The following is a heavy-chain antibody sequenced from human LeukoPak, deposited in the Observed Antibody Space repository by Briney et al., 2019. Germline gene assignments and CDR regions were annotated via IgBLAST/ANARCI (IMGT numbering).Heavy chain of an antibody. J-gene: IGHJ4*02. CDR2: IYYSGST. CDR1: GGSISSDNYY. D-gene: IGHD2-21*02. CDR3: ARLTAYDAPVDF. V-gene: IGHV4-39*01. Sequence: SETLSLTCTVSGGSISSDNYYWGWIRQPPGKGLEWIGTIYYSGSTLYNPSLKTRVTMSLYTSKNQFSLRLTSVTAADTAVYYCARLTAYDAPVDFWGQGTLVIVSS.